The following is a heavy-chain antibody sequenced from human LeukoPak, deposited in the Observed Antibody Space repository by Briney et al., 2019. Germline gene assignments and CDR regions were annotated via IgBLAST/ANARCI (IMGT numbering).Heavy chain of an antibody. V-gene: IGHV3-23*01. J-gene: IGHJ4*02. CDR3: AKDLIVLRWLEPGDY. Sequence: GGSLRLSCAASGFSFSISDMSWVRQAPGKGLEWVSGISGSGRSTYHADSVKGRFTISRDNSKNTLYLQMNSLRAEDTAVYYCAKDLIVLRWLEPGDYWGQGTLVTVSS. D-gene: IGHD6-19*01. CDR2: ISGSGRST. CDR1: GFSFSISD.